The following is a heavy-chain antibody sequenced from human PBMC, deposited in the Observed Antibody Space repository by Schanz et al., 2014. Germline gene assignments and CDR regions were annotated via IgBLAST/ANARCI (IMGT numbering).Heavy chain of an antibody. V-gene: IGHV3-23*04. CDR2: IVGSGDST. D-gene: IGHD3-10*01. CDR1: GFTFSSYA. J-gene: IGHJ4*02. CDR3: AKDDVWASGSYYDY. Sequence: EVQLVESGGGLVQPGGSLSLSCAASGFTFSSYAMSWVRQAPGKGLEWVSHIVGSGDSTYYADSVKGRFTISRDNSKNTLYLQMNSLRAEDTAVYYCAKDDVWASGSYYDYWGQGTLVTVSS.